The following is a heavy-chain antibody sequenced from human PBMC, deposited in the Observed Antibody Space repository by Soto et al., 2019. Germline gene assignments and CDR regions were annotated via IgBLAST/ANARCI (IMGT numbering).Heavy chain of an antibody. D-gene: IGHD4-17*01. CDR1: GFTFSSYG. CDR2: IWYDGSNK. V-gene: IGHV3-33*01. CDR3: ARDHSAPLRLRGWYFDL. J-gene: IGHJ2*01. Sequence: GGSLRLSCAASGFTFSSYGMHWVRQAPGKGLEWVAVIWYDGSNKYYADSVKGRFTISRDNSKNTLYLQMNSLRAEDTAVYYCARDHSAPLRLRGWYFDLWGRGTLVTVSS.